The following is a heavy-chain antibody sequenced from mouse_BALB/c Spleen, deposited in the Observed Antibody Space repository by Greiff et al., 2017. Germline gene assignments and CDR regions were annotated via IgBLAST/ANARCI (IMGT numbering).Heavy chain of an antibody. Sequence: VQLKESGGGLVQPGGSLRLSCATSGFTFTDYYMSWVRQPPGKALEWLGFIRNKANGYTTEYSASVKGRFTISRDNSQSILYLQMNTLRAEDSATYYCARPSTGNWFAYWGQGTLVTVSA. J-gene: IGHJ3*01. CDR1: GFTFTDYY. D-gene: IGHD4-1*02. CDR2: IRNKANGYTT. V-gene: IGHV7-3*02. CDR3: ARPSTGNWFAY.